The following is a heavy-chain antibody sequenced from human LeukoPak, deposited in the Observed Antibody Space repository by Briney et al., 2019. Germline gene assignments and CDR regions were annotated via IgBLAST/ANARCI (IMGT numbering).Heavy chain of an antibody. J-gene: IGHJ4*02. D-gene: IGHD3-10*01. Sequence: PGGSLRLFCAASGFHLNSYGMHWVRQAPRKGLEWVAVISYDGGNKYYADSVQGRFTISRDNSKNTLYLQMNSLRAEDPAGYYWGKEADRGVGEVTAPIDYWGQGTLVTVSS. CDR1: GFHLNSYG. CDR3: GKEADRGVGEVTAPIDY. V-gene: IGHV3-30*18. CDR2: ISYDGGNK.